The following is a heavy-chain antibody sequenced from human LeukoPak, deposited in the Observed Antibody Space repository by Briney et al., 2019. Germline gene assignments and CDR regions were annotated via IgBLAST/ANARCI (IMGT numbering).Heavy chain of an antibody. J-gene: IGHJ4*02. V-gene: IGHV3-30-3*01. CDR2: ISYDGFNK. Sequence: PGRSLRLSCTASGFTVSSYAIHSVRQAPGKGLGWVAIISYDGFNKYADSVKGRFTITRDNSKSTLFLQMNSMRAEDTAVYFCARDRPRYCSGGTCYSADTFDYWGQGTLVTVSS. D-gene: IGHD2-15*01. CDR3: ARDRPRYCSGGTCYSADTFDY. CDR1: GFTVSSYA.